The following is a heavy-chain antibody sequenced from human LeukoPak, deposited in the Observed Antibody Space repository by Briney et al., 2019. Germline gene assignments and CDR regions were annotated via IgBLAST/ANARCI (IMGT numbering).Heavy chain of an antibody. CDR1: GYSFTTYW. CDR3: AIRGDYCGGDCYDFDY. D-gene: IGHD2-21*02. Sequence: GESLKISCKGSGYSFTTYWIGWVRQMPGKGLEWMGIIYPRDSDTRYSPSFQGQVTISADKSITTAYLQWSSLKASDTAMYYCAIRGDYCGGDCYDFDYWGQGTLVTASS. V-gene: IGHV5-51*01. CDR2: IYPRDSDT. J-gene: IGHJ4*02.